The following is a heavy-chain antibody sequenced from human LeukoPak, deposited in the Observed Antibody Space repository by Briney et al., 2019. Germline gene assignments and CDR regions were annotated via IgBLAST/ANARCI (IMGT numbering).Heavy chain of an antibody. J-gene: IGHJ4*02. CDR2: IYSGGST. V-gene: IGHV3-53*01. D-gene: IGHD6-19*01. Sequence: HPGGSLRLSCAASGFTDYMTWVRQAPGKGLEWVSVIYSGGSTYYAASVKGRFSVSRDNSKNTVYLQMNSLRAEDTAVYYCAGVSFSSGWYRDYWGQGTLVTVSS. CDR3: AGVSFSSGWYRDY. CDR1: GFTDY.